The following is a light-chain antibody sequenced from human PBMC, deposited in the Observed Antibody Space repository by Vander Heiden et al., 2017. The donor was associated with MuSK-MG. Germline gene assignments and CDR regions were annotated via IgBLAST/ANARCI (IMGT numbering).Light chain of an antibody. CDR1: QDISNY. V-gene: IGKV1-33*01. CDR3: QQDDNHLYT. J-gene: IGKJ2*01. Sequence: DIQMTQSPSSLSASVGDSVTITCQASQDISNYLNWYQQKPGVPSRFSGSGSETDFTFTISSLQPEDIATYYCQQDDNHLYTFGQGTKLEIK.